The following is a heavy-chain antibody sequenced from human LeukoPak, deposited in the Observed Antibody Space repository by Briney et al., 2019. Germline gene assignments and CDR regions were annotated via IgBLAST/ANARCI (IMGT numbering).Heavy chain of an antibody. J-gene: IGHJ5*02. CDR2: IKQDGSEK. D-gene: IGHD3-3*01. V-gene: IGHV3-7*01. CDR3: ARDQHYDFWSGYLFRFESGSGFDP. Sequence: GGSLRLSCAASGFTFSSYWMSWVRQAPGKGLEGVANIKQDGSEKYYVDSVKGRFTISRDNAKNSLYLQMNSLRAEDTAVYYCARDQHYDFWSGYLFRFESGSGFDPWGQGTLVTVSS. CDR1: GFTFSSYW.